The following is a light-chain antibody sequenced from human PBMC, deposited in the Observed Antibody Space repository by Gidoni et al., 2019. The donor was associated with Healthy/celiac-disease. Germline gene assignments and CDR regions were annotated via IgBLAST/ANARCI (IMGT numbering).Light chain of an antibody. V-gene: IGKV3-15*01. CDR1: QSVSSN. CDR3: QQYNNWPPLT. CDR2: GAS. J-gene: IGKJ4*01. Sequence: ELVMTQPPATLSVSPGERATLSCRASQSVSSNFAGYQQKPGQAPRLLIYGASTRAPGIPARFSGSGSGTEFTLTISSLQSEDFAVYYCQQYNNWPPLTFGGGTKVEIK.